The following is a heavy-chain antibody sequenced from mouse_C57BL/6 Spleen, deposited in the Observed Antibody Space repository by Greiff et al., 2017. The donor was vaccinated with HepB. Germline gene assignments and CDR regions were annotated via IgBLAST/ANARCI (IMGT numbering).Heavy chain of an antibody. D-gene: IGHD4-1*01. CDR2: ISSGGSYT. V-gene: IGHV5-6*01. CDR1: GFTFSSYG. J-gene: IGHJ3*01. Sequence: EVKLVESGGDLVKPGGSLKLSCAASGFTFSSYGISWVRQTPDKRLAWVATISSGGSYTYYPDSVKGRFTISRDNAKNTLYLQMSSLKSEDTAMYYCARPALTGALFAYWGQGTLVTVSA. CDR3: ARPALTGALFAY.